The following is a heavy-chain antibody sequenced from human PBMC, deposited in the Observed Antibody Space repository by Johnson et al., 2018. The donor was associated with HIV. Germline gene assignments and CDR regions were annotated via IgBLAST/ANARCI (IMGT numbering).Heavy chain of an antibody. Sequence: MQLVESGGGLVQPGGSLRLSCAGSEFTFNRYWMSWVRQAPGEGLEWVANINQDGTEKYYADSMRGRFTISRDNTKNSLYLEMNSLRAEDTAVYYCARERGYSSVLWKLSEAAFDIWGQGTMVTVSS. J-gene: IGHJ3*02. CDR2: INQDGTEK. CDR1: EFTFNRYW. V-gene: IGHV3-7*01. CDR3: ARERGYSSVLWKLSEAAFDI. D-gene: IGHD6-19*01.